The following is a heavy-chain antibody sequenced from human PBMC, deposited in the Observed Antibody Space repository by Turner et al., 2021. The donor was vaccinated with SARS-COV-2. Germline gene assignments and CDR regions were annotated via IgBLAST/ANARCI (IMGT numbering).Heavy chain of an antibody. CDR1: GGSISSSSYY. CDR3: ATSTVAGTELNYYGMDV. CDR2: IYYSGST. Sequence: QLQLQESGPGLVKPSETLSLPCTFSGGSISSSSYYWGWIRQPPGKGLEWIGSIYYSGSTYYNPSLKSRVTISVDTSKNQFSLKLSSVTAADTAVYYCATSTVAGTELNYYGMDVWGQGTTVTVSS. J-gene: IGHJ6*02. V-gene: IGHV4-39*01. D-gene: IGHD6-13*01.